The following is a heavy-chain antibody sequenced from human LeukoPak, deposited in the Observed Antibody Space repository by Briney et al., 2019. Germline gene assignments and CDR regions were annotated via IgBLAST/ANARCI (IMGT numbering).Heavy chain of an antibody. Sequence: GESLRISCKGSGYNFISWVRQMPGKGLEWMGIIYPGDSDTRYSPSFQGQVTISADKSISTAYLQWSSLKASDTAMYYCARQGEYSSSYYFDYWGQGTLVTVSS. CDR1: GYNFIS. V-gene: IGHV5-51*01. CDR3: ARQGEYSSSYYFDY. J-gene: IGHJ4*02. CDR2: IYPGDSDT. D-gene: IGHD6-6*01.